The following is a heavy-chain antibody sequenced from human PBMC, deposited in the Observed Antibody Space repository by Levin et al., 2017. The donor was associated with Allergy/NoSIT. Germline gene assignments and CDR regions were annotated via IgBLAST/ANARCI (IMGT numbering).Heavy chain of an antibody. CDR1: AYTFTSYY. CDR2: INPSGGRT. Sequence: ASVKVSCKATAYTFTSYYIHWLRQAPGQGLEWMGIINPSGGRTSSAQNFQGRVTMIRDTSTSTVYMELSSLRSEDTAVYYCARDGRESGYDLDLWGQGTLVTVSS. V-gene: IGHV1-46*01. J-gene: IGHJ4*02. D-gene: IGHD5-12*01. CDR3: ARDGRESGYDLDL.